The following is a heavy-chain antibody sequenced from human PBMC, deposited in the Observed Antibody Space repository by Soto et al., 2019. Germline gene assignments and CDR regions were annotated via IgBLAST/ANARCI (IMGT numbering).Heavy chain of an antibody. CDR1: GFTFTRYS. CDR2: ISSTTNYK. V-gene: IGHV3-21*06. CDR3: ARESEDLTSNFDY. J-gene: IGHJ4*02. Sequence: EVQLVESGGGLVKPGGSLRLSCAASGFTFTRYSMNWVCQAPGKGLEWVSSISSTTNYKYNGDSMKGRFTIPRDNAKNSLYLEMNSLRAEDTAVYYCARESEDLTSNFDYWGQGTLVTVSS.